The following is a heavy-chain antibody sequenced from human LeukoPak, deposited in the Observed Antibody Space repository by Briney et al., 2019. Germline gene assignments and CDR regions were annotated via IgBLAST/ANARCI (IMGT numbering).Heavy chain of an antibody. CDR1: GYTFTSYG. D-gene: IGHD1-26*01. CDR2: ISAYNGNT. V-gene: IGHV1-18*01. CDR3: ARDTRSGSYATSDY. Sequence: VASVKVSCKASGYTFTSYGISWVRQAPGQGLEWMGWISAYNGNTNYAQKPQGRVTMTTDTSTSTAYMELRSLRSDDTAVYYCARDTRSGSYATSDYWGQGTLVTISS. J-gene: IGHJ4*02.